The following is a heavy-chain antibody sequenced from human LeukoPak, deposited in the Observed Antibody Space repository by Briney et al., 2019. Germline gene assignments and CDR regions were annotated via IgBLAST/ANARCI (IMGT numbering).Heavy chain of an antibody. V-gene: IGHV4-4*07. J-gene: IGHJ5*02. CDR2: IYTSGST. CDR3: ARDQRSSSWYRDWFDP. Sequence: SETLSLTCTVSGGSISSYYWSWIRQPAGKGLEWIGRIYTSGSTNYNPSLKSRVTMSVDTSKNQFSLKLSSVTAADTAVYYCARDQRSSSWYRDWFDPWGQGTLATVSS. CDR1: GGSISSYY. D-gene: IGHD6-13*01.